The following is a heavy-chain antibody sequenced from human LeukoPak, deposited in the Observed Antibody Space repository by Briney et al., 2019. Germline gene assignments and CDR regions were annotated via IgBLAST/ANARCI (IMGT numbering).Heavy chain of an antibody. CDR3: ARLVVPAAPFDY. D-gene: IGHD2-2*01. Sequence: SETLSLTCTVSGGSISSYYWSWIRQPPGKGLEWIGYIYYSGSTNYNPSLKSRVTISVDTSKNQFSLELSSVTAADTAVYYCARLVVPAAPFDYWGQGTLVTVSS. CDR1: GGSISSYY. V-gene: IGHV4-59*08. J-gene: IGHJ4*02. CDR2: IYYSGST.